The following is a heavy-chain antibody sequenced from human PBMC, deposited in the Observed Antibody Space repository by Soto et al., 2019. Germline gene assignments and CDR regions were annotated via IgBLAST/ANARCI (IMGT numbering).Heavy chain of an antibody. Sequence: PSETLCLTCAFCGGSIRVRYYYWGWLRQSPGKGPEWIGSVFYTGFTSYNPSLESRVSVSVDTSKNQFSLKVSGVSAADTAVYYCATSQKGYNWNYFDHWGQGALVTVSS. V-gene: IGHV4-39*01. CDR3: ATSQKGYNWNYFDH. D-gene: IGHD1-20*01. J-gene: IGHJ4*02. CDR2: VFYTGFT. CDR1: GGSIRVRYYY.